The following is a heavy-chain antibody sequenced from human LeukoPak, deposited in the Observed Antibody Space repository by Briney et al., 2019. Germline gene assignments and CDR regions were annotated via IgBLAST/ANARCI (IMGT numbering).Heavy chain of an antibody. V-gene: IGHV3-21*04. CDR2: ISGSSYYI. J-gene: IGHJ4*02. CDR3: AKVLDIYSSMWRNYFDS. Sequence: GGSLRLSCAASGFTFSSYNMNWVRQAPGKGLEWVSSISGSSYYIYYADSVKGRFTISRDNAKNSLYLQMNSLRAEDTALYYCAKVLDIYSSMWRNYFDSWGQGTLVTVSS. D-gene: IGHD6-13*01. CDR1: GFTFSSYN.